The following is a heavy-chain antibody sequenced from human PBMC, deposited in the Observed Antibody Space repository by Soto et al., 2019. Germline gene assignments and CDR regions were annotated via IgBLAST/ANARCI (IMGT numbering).Heavy chain of an antibody. J-gene: IGHJ4*02. D-gene: IGHD6-19*01. CDR3: ARALGYSSTSRLDL. CDR2: MNTDTGNT. CDR1: GYTFTTYD. V-gene: IGHV1-8*01. Sequence: QVQLVQSGAEVEKPGASVKVSCKASGYTFTTYDFNWVRQAPGHGLEWMGWMNTDTGNTGYAQKFQGRVTITRAPSISTAFMALSGLTAEDTPVYYCARALGYSSTSRLDLWGQGTLVTVSS.